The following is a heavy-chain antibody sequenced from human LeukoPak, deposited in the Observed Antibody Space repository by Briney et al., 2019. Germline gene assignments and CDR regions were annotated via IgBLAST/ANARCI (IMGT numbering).Heavy chain of an antibody. CDR2: IYTSGST. D-gene: IGHD3-10*01. V-gene: IGHV4-61*02. CDR3: ARDSLIGGSGIDY. J-gene: IGHJ4*02. Sequence: SETLSLTCTVSGGSISSGSYYWSWIRQPAGKGLEWIGRIYTSGSTNYNPSLKSRVTISVDTSKNQFSLKLSSVTAADTAVYYCARDSLIGGSGIDYWGQGTLVTVSS. CDR1: GGSISSGSYY.